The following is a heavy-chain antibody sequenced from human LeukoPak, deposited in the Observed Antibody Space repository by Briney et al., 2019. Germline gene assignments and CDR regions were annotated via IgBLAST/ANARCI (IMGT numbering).Heavy chain of an antibody. V-gene: IGHV3-30*04. Sequence: PGGSLRLSCAASGFTFSSYAMHWVRQASGKGLEWVAVISYDGSNKYYADSVKGRFTISRDISKNTLHLQMNSLRAEDTAVYYSARDRGSGWYSSTLEYYYYGMDVWGQGTTVTVSS. CDR1: GFTFSSYA. D-gene: IGHD6-19*01. CDR2: ISYDGSNK. J-gene: IGHJ6*02. CDR3: ARDRGSGWYSSTLEYYYYGMDV.